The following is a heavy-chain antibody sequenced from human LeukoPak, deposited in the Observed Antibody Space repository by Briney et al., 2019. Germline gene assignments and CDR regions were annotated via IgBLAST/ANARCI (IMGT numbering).Heavy chain of an antibody. Sequence: PSETLSLTCTVSGGSISSSSYYWGWIRQPPGKGLEWIGSIYYSGSTYYNPSLKSRVTISVDTSKNQFSLKLSSVTAADTAVYYCARDRRGYCSSTSCQGSYMDVWGKGTTVTVSS. CDR3: ARDRRGYCSSTSCQGSYMDV. J-gene: IGHJ6*03. CDR2: IYYSGST. V-gene: IGHV4-39*07. CDR1: GGSISSSSYY. D-gene: IGHD2-2*01.